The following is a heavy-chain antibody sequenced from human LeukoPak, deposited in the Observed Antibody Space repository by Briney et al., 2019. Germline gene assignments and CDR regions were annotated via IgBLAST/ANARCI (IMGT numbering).Heavy chain of an antibody. J-gene: IGHJ4*01. D-gene: IGHD4-17*01. Sequence: PSETLSLTCTVSDDSISSYYWSWIRQPPGKGLEWIGFIYYSGGTTNYNPSLKSRVTISVDTSRNQFSLKMNSVTAADTALYYCARAVTTGLDYFDYWGQEPWSPSPQ. CDR2: IYYSGGTT. CDR3: ARAVTTGLDYFDY. CDR1: DDSISSYY. V-gene: IGHV4-59*01.